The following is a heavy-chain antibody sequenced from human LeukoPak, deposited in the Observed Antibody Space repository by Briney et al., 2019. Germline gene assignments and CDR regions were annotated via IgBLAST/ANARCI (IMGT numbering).Heavy chain of an antibody. Sequence: SETLSLTCAVYGGSFSGYYWSWIRQPPGKGLEWIGEINHSGSTNYYPSLKSRVTISVDTSKNQFSLKLSSVTAADTAVYYCARGRYYLKPFDYWGQGTLVTVSS. CDR2: INHSGST. J-gene: IGHJ4*02. V-gene: IGHV4-34*01. CDR3: ARGRYYLKPFDY. D-gene: IGHD3-22*01. CDR1: GGSFSGYY.